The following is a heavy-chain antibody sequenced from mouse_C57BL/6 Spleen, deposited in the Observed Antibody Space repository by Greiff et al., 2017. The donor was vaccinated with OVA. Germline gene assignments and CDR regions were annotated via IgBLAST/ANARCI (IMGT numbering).Heavy chain of an antibody. CDR2: IHPNSGST. CDR3: ARAHYDYDDYAMDY. CDR1: GYTFTSYW. D-gene: IGHD2-4*01. V-gene: IGHV1-64*01. Sequence: VQLQQPGAELVKPGASVKLSCKASGYTFTSYWMHWVKQRPGQGLEWIGMIHPNSGSTNYNEKFKSKATLTVDKSSSTAYMQLSSLTSEDSAVYDCARAHYDYDDYAMDYWGQGTSVTVSS. J-gene: IGHJ4*01.